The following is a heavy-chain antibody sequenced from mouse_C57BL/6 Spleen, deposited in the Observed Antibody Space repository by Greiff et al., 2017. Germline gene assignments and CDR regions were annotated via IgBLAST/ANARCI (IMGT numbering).Heavy chain of an antibody. V-gene: IGHV1-82*01. CDR1: GYAFSSSW. J-gene: IGHJ3*01. CDR3: ARRKDYDYDGFAY. Sequence: VQLQQSGPELVKPGASVKISCKASGYAFSSSWMNWVKQRPGKGLEWIGRIYPGDGDTNYNGKFKGKATLTADKSSSTAYMQLSSLTSEDSAVYYCARRKDYDYDGFAYWGQGTLVTVSA. D-gene: IGHD2-4*01. CDR2: IYPGDGDT.